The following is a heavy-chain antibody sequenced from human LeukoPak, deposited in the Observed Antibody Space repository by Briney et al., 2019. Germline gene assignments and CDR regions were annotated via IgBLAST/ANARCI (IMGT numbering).Heavy chain of an antibody. CDR2: IRYDGINK. CDR3: ARCQSNYYFQH. CDR1: GFTFSDYG. Sequence: PGGSLRLSCAASGFTFSDYGMHWVRQAPGKGLEWVAFIRYDGINKYYADSVKGRFTISRDNSKNTLYLQMNSLRAEDTAVYYCARCQSNYYFQHWGQGTLVTVSS. V-gene: IGHV3-30*02. D-gene: IGHD4-11*01. J-gene: IGHJ1*01.